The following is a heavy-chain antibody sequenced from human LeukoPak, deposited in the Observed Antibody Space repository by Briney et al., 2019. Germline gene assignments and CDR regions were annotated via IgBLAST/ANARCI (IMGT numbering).Heavy chain of an antibody. Sequence: ASVKASCKASGGTFSSYAISWVRQAPGQGLEWMGGIIPIFGTANYAQKFQGRVTITTDESTSTAYMELSSLRSEDTAVYYCARAPLSGYYTRTYYYYYMDVWGKGTMVTVSS. CDR1: GGTFSSYA. D-gene: IGHD3-3*01. J-gene: IGHJ6*03. V-gene: IGHV1-69*05. CDR3: ARAPLSGYYTRTYYYYYMDV. CDR2: IIPIFGTA.